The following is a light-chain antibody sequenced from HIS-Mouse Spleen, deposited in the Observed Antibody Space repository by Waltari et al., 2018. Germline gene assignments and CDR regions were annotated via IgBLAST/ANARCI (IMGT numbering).Light chain of an antibody. CDR2: WAS. V-gene: IGKV4-1*01. CDR3: QQYYSTPPT. J-gene: IGKJ1*01. CDR1: QSVLYSPNNKNY. Sequence: DIVMTQSPDSLAVPLGEMATINCKSSQSVLYSPNNKNYLAWYQQKPGQPPKLLIYWASTRESGVPDRFSGSGSGTDFTLTISNLQAEDVAVYYCQQYYSTPPTFGQGTKVEIK.